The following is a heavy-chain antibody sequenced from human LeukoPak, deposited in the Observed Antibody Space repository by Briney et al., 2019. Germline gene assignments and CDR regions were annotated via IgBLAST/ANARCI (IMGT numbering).Heavy chain of an antibody. V-gene: IGHV3-23*01. CDR2: ISDSGAGT. J-gene: IGHJ3*02. CDR3: AKLTFDI. CDR1: GFRFSSHA. Sequence: GGSLRLSCAASGFRFSSHAMTWVRQAPGKGLEWVSSISDSGAGTYYADSVKGPFTISRDNSKNTLYLQMNSLRAEDTAVYYCAKLTFDIWGQGTVVTVSS.